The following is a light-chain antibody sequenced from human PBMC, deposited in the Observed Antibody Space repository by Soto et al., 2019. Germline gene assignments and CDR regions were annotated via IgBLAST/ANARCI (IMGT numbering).Light chain of an antibody. J-gene: IGKJ1*01. CDR3: HQYGISPWT. V-gene: IGKV3-20*01. CDR1: QSLYNNY. CDR2: AAS. Sequence: EIVLTQSPGTLSLSPGERATLSCRASQSLYNNYLAWYQHRPGQAPRVLIYAASSRATGIPDRFSGSASGTDFTLTISRPEPEDFAVYYCHQYGISPWTLGQGTRVEIK.